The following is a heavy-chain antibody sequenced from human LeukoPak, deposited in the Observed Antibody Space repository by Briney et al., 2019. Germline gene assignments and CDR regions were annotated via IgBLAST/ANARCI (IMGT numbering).Heavy chain of an antibody. D-gene: IGHD3-22*01. CDR1: GFTFSSYG. CDR2: ITGSGGST. J-gene: IGHJ4*02. V-gene: IGHV3-23*01. CDR3: AKAVYYYDSSGYYYSDY. Sequence: GGSLRLSCAASGFTFSSYGMSWVRQAPGKGLEWVSAITGSGGSTYYADSVKGRLTISRDNSKNTLYLQMNSLRAEDTAVYYCAKAVYYYDSSGYYYSDYWGQGTLVTVSS.